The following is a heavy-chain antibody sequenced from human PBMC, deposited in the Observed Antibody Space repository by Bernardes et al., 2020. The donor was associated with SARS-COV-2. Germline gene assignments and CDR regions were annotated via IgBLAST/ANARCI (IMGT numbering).Heavy chain of an antibody. V-gene: IGHV4-34*01. CDR1: GGSFSGYY. CDR3: ARGRGYCSSTSCKRVMDWFDP. J-gene: IGHJ5*02. D-gene: IGHD2-2*01. CDR2: INHSGST. Sequence: SETLSLTCAVYGGSFSGYYWSWIRQPPGKGLEWIGEINHSGSTNYNPSLKSRVTISVDTSKNQFSLKLSSVTAADTAVYYCARGRGYCSSTSCKRVMDWFDPWGQGTLVTVSS.